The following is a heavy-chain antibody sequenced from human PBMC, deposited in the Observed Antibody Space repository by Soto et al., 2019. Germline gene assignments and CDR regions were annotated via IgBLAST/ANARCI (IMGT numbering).Heavy chain of an antibody. D-gene: IGHD3-16*02. CDR3: ARDQYDYVWGTYRGGDY. V-gene: IGHV3-48*02. J-gene: IGHJ4*02. CDR2: ISSSSSTI. CDR1: GFTFSSYS. Sequence: EVQLVESGGGLVQPGGSLRLSCAASGFTFSSYSMNWVRQAPGKGLEWVSYISSSSSTIYYADSVKGRFTISRDNAKNSLYLQMNSLRDEDTAVYYCARDQYDYVWGTYRGGDYWGQGTLVTVSS.